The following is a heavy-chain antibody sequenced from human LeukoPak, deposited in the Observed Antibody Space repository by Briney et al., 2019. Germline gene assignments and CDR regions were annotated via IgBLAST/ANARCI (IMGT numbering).Heavy chain of an antibody. D-gene: IGHD2-8*02. CDR2: TYFRSKWYN. CDR3: ARGLLVGHPYYCAMDV. J-gene: IGHJ6*02. Sequence: SQTLSLTYAISGDSVSSNSATWTWIRQSPSRGLEWLGGTYFRSKWYNDSAESVKSRISINPDTSKNQFSLQLSSVTPEDTAVYYCARGLLVGHPYYCAMDVWGQGTTVSVSS. V-gene: IGHV6-1*01. CDR1: GDSVSSNSAT.